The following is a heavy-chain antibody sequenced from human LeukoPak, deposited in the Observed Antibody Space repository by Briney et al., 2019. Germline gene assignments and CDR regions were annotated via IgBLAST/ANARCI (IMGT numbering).Heavy chain of an antibody. CDR2: INYSGNI. J-gene: IGHJ3*02. CDR1: GGSVNLYY. V-gene: IGHV4-59*02. D-gene: IGHD4-17*01. CDR3: ARDFARNSGNYRNDAFDI. Sequence: SETLSLTCSVSGGSVNLYYWLWILQSPAKGLEWIGYINYSGNIYYNPSPKSRVTITLDTSQKQVSLMLTSVTAADTSVYYCARDFARNSGNYRNDAFDIGGQGTMVLVSS.